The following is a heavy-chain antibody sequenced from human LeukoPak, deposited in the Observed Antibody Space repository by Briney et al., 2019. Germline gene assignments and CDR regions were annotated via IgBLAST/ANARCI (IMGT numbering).Heavy chain of an antibody. V-gene: IGHV5-51*01. CDR1: GYSFTSYW. CDR2: IYPGDSGT. Sequence: GESLKISCKGSGYSFTSYWIGWVRQMPGKGLEWMGIIYPGDSGTRYSPSFQGQVTISADKSISTAYLQWSSLKASDTAMYYCARLVAYYDFWSGPNPAPFDYWGQGTLVTVSS. J-gene: IGHJ4*02. CDR3: ARLVAYYDFWSGPNPAPFDY. D-gene: IGHD3-3*01.